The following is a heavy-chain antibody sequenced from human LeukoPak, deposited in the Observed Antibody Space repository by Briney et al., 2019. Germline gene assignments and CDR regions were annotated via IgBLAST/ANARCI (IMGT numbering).Heavy chain of an antibody. D-gene: IGHD3-16*01. CDR3: AKDGGQGADY. V-gene: IGHV3-23*01. Sequence: GRSLTLSCAASAVSFSSYAMSWVRQAPGQGLESVSGMSGSDGSTYYVNSVKGRFTIYRDNSKTTLYTQLNCLRAEDMAVYYCAKDGGQGADYWGQGTLVSVSS. CDR1: AVSFSSYA. CDR2: MSGSDGST. J-gene: IGHJ4*02.